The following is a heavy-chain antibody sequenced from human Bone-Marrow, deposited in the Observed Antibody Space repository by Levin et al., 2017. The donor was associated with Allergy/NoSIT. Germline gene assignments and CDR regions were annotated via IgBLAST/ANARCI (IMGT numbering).Heavy chain of an antibody. CDR1: GFTFSSYS. D-gene: IGHD6-13*01. CDR2: ISGSSSYI. V-gene: IGHV3-21*01. CDR3: ARVLKSMAAAGTDYFDY. Sequence: KPGGSLRLSCAASGFTFSSYSMNWVRQAPGKGLEWVSSISGSSSYIYYADSVKGRFTLSRDNAKNSLYLQMNSLRAEDTAVYYCARVLKSMAAAGTDYFDYWGQGALVTVSS. J-gene: IGHJ4*02.